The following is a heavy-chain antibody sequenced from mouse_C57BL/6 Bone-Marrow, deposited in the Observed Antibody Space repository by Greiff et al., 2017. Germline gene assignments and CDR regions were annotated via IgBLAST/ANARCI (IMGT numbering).Heavy chain of an antibody. CDR2: IYTGGGYT. J-gene: IGHJ4*01. V-gene: IGHV1-63*01. D-gene: IGHD1-1*01. Sequence: VQLQQSGAELVRPGTSVKMSCKASGYTFTNYWIGWAKQRPGHGLEWIGDIYTGGGYTNYNEKFKGKDTLTADKSSSTAYMQFSSLTSEDSAIYYCARGGGSSYGGAMDYWGQGTSVTVSS. CDR1: GYTFTNYW. CDR3: ARGGGSSYGGAMDY.